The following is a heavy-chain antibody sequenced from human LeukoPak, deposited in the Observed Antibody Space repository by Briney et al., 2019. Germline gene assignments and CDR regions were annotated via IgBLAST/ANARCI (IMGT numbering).Heavy chain of an antibody. CDR2: LYSSGST. V-gene: IGHV3-66*01. D-gene: IGHD1-14*01. Sequence: PGGSLRLSCAASGFTVSTNYMSWVSQAPGKGLEWVSVLYSSGSTYDTDSVKGRFTISRDNSKKTLYLQMNSLRAEDTAVYYCERVGPWVNPDYYYYYMDVWGKGTTVTVSS. CDR3: ERVGPWVNPDYYYYYMDV. J-gene: IGHJ6*03. CDR1: GFTVSTNY.